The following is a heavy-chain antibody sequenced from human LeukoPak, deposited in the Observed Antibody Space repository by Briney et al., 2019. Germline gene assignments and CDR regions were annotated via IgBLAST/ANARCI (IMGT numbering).Heavy chain of an antibody. CDR1: GFTFSSYA. J-gene: IGHJ4*02. D-gene: IGHD6-19*01. Sequence: GGSLRLSCAASGFTFSSYAMHWVRQAPDKGLEWVAVISYDGSNKYYADSVKSRFTISRDNSKNTLYLQMNSLRAEDTAVYYCARVGYSSGWYFDYWGQGTLVTVSS. V-gene: IGHV3-30-3*01. CDR2: ISYDGSNK. CDR3: ARVGYSSGWYFDY.